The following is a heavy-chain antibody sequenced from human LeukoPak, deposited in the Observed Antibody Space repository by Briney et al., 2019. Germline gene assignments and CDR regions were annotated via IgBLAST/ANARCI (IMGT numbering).Heavy chain of an antibody. CDR1: GYTFTRYG. D-gene: IGHD2-8*02. CDR3: ATTWWDYYYMDV. V-gene: IGHV1-18*01. J-gene: IGHJ6*03. Sequence: ASVKVSCKASGYTFTRYGISWVRQAAGQGLEWMGWISAFNGNTNYAQKLQGRVTMTTDTSTSTAYMELRSLRSDDPAVYYCATTWWDYYYMDVWGKGTTVTVSS. CDR2: ISAFNGNT.